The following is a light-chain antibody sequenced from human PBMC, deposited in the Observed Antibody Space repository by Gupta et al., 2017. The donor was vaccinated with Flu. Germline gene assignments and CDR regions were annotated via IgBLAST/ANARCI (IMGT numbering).Light chain of an antibody. J-gene: IGKJ1*01. CDR3: QHSGSSLWT. V-gene: IGKV3-20*01. CDR1: QSVSSNY. Sequence: EIVLPQSPGTLTLSPGERATLSCRVSQSVSSNYLAWYHQKPGQPPRLLIFAASSSATGVPYRFSGSGSGTEFTLTISRREPEDFAVYYCQHSGSSLWTFGQGTKVEIK. CDR2: AAS.